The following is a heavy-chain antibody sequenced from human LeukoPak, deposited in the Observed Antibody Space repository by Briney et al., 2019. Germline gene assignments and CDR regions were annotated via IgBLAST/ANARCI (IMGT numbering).Heavy chain of an antibody. D-gene: IGHD3-3*01. CDR3: ARDYIAYDPLDY. CDR1: GFTFSNFD. Sequence: GGSLRLSCAASGFTFSNFDMNWVRQAPGKRLEWGSSISSRSSSIYYADSLKARFTIPRGTAKNSLYLQMHSLRAEDTAVYWCARDYIAYDPLDYWGQGTLVTVSS. J-gene: IGHJ4*02. CDR2: ISSRSSSI. V-gene: IGHV3-21*01.